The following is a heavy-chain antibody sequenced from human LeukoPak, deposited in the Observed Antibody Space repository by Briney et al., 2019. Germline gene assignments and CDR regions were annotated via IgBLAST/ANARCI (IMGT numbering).Heavy chain of an antibody. CDR2: IGAYNGNT. CDR1: GYTFTSYG. D-gene: IGHD3-10*01. V-gene: IGHV1-18*01. J-gene: IGHJ4*02. Sequence: ASVKVSCEASGYTFTSYGISWVRQAPGQGLEWMGWIGAYNGNTNYAQKLQGRVTMTTDTSTSTAYMELRSLRSDDTAVYYCARDHPYGSGSRYFDYWGQGTLVTVSS. CDR3: ARDHPYGSGSRYFDY.